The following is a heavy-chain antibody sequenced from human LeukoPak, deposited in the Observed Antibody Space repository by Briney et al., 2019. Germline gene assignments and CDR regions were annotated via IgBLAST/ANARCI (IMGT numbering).Heavy chain of an antibody. V-gene: IGHV1-24*01. CDR1: GYTLTELS. J-gene: IGHJ5*02. CDR2: FDPEDGET. D-gene: IGHD4-23*01. CDR3: ATTPNDYGGNTRDNWFDP. Sequence: ASVKVSCKVSGYTLTELSMHWVRQAPGKGLEWMGGFDPEDGETIYAQKFQGRVTMTEDTSTDTAYMELSSLRSEDTAVYYCATTPNDYGGNTRDNWFDPWGQGTLVTVSS.